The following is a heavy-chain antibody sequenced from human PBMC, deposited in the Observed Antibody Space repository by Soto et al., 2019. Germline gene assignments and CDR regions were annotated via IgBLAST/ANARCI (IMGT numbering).Heavy chain of an antibody. CDR2: IWYDGSNR. CDR1: WFTFRSYG. D-gene: IGHD3-22*01. Sequence: GALRPSRGASWFTFRSYGLPWGRPAPGKGLEWVAVIWYDGSNRYYADSVKGRFTISRDNSKNTLYLQMNSLRAEDTAVYYCARDFGYYDSTGYLDYWGQGTLVTVSS. V-gene: IGHV3-33*01. CDR3: ARDFGYYDSTGYLDY. J-gene: IGHJ4*02.